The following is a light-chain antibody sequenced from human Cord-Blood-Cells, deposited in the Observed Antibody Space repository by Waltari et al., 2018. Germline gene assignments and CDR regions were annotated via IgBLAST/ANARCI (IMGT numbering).Light chain of an antibody. Sequence: IQMTQSPSSLSASVGDRVTITCQASQDISNYLNWYQQKPGKAPKLLIYDASNLETGVPSRFSGSGSGTDFTFTISSLQPEDIATYYCQQYDNLALTFGGGTKLEIK. J-gene: IGKJ4*01. V-gene: IGKV1-33*01. CDR3: QQYDNLALT. CDR2: DAS. CDR1: QDISNY.